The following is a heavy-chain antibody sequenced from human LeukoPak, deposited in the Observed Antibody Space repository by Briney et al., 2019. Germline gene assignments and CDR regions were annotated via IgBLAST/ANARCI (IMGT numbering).Heavy chain of an antibody. J-gene: IGHJ3*02. CDR2: IYYSGST. CDR1: GGSISSGGYY. Sequence: SQTLSLTCTVSGGSISSGGYYWSWIRQHPGKGLEWIGYIYYSGSTYYNPSLKSRVTISVDTSKNQFSLKLSSVTAADTAVYYCARAPQSWFDAFDIWGQGTMVTASS. CDR3: ARAPQSWFDAFDI. D-gene: IGHD6-13*01. V-gene: IGHV4-31*03.